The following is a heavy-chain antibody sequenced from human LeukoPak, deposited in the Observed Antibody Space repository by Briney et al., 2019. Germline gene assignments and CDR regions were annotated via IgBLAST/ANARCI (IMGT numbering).Heavy chain of an antibody. V-gene: IGHV3-7*01. CDR1: GLTFSNHW. D-gene: IGHD3-16*02. J-gene: IGHJ4*02. Sequence: GGSLRLSCAATGLTFSNHWMIWVRQPPGKGLQWVARIKPDGSEKYYVDSVRGRFTISRDNAKNSLYLQMNSLRAEDTAVYYIVTSMGYWGQGTLVTVSS. CDR3: VTSMGY. CDR2: IKPDGSEK.